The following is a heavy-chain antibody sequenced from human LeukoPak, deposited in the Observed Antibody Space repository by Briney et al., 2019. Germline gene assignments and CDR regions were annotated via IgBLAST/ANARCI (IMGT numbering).Heavy chain of an antibody. Sequence: SETLSLTCTVSGGSVSSHSYYWGWIRQPPGKGLEWIGSIYHSGSTYYNPSLKSRVTISVDTSKNQFSLKLSSVTAADTAVYYCASFEEMATKSPFDYWGQGTLVTVSS. J-gene: IGHJ4*02. V-gene: IGHV4-39*07. CDR3: ASFEEMATKSPFDY. CDR1: GGSVSSHSYY. D-gene: IGHD5-24*01. CDR2: IYHSGST.